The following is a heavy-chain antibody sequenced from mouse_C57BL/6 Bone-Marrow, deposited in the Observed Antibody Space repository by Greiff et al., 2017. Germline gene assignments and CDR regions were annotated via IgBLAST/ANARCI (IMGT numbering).Heavy chain of an antibody. CDR1: GYAFTNYL. CDR2: INPGSGGS. CDR3: ARIGGKKDYFDY. J-gene: IGHJ2*01. D-gene: IGHD2-1*01. V-gene: IGHV1-54*01. Sequence: QVQLQQSGAELVRPGTSVKVSCKASGYAFTNYLIEWVKQRPGQGLEWIGVINPGSGGSNYNEKFKGKATLTADKSSSTAYMQLSSLTSEDSAVYFCARIGGKKDYFDYWGQGTTLTVSS.